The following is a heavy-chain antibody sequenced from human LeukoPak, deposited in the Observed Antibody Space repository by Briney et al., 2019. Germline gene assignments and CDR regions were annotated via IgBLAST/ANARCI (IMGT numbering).Heavy chain of an antibody. CDR3: ARGGGYYYDSSGYSFDY. CDR2: IYYSGST. V-gene: IGHV4-39*07. J-gene: IGHJ4*02. Sequence: PSETLSLTCTVSGGSISSSSYYWGWIRQPPGKGLEWIGSIYYSGSTYYNPSLKSRVTISVDTSKNQFSLKLSSVTAADTAVYYCARGGGYYYDSSGYSFDYWGQGTLVTVSS. CDR1: GGSISSSSYY. D-gene: IGHD3-22*01.